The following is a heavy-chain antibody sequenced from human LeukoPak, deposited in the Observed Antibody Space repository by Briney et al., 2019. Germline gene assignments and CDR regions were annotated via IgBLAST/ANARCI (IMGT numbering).Heavy chain of an antibody. D-gene: IGHD5-24*01. CDR2: IYSGGST. Sequence: GGSLRLSCAASGFTVSSNYMSWVRQAPGKGLEWVSVIYSGGSTYYADSVKGRFTISRGNSKNTLYLQMNSLRAEDTAVYYCARIEMATSHFDYWGQGTLVTVSS. CDR3: ARIEMATSHFDY. V-gene: IGHV3-66*02. CDR1: GFTVSSNY. J-gene: IGHJ4*02.